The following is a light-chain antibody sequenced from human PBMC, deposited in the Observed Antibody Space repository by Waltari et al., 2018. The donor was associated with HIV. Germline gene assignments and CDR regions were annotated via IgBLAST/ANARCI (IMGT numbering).Light chain of an antibody. J-gene: IGLJ2*01. CDR1: STNIRAGYA. V-gene: IGLV1-40*01. Sequence: QSLLTQPPSVSGAPGQRVTIPCTGSSTNIRAGYAVHWYQQLPGTAPKLLIYGNSNRPSGVPDRFSGSKSDTSASLAITGLRAEDEADYYCQSYDSSLSGDVVFGGGTSLTVL. CDR2: GNS. CDR3: QSYDSSLSGDVV.